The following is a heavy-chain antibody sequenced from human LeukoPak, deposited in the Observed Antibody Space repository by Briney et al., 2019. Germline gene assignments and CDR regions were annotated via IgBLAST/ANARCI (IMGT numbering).Heavy chain of an antibody. CDR2: ISWNSGSV. Sequence: GGSLRLSCAASGFTFDDYAMHWVRQVPGKGLEWVSGISWNSGSVAYADSVKGRFTVSRDNAKNSLFLQMNSLRVEDMALYYCAKANTAIASWGAFDVWGQGTMVTVSS. D-gene: IGHD5-18*01. CDR3: AKANTAIASWGAFDV. J-gene: IGHJ3*01. V-gene: IGHV3-9*03. CDR1: GFTFDDYA.